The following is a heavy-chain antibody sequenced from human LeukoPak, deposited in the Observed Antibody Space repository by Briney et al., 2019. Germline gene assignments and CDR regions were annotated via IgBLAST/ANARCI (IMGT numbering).Heavy chain of an antibody. CDR2: ISWNSGSI. V-gene: IGHV3-9*01. CDR1: GFTFDDYA. J-gene: IGHJ4*02. D-gene: IGHD6-19*01. CDR3: ARGLYSSGWIFDY. Sequence: GGSLRLSCAAPGFTFDDYAMHWVRQAPGKGLEWVSGISWNSGSIGYADSVKGRFTISRDNAKNSLYLQMNSLRAEDTAVYYCARGLYSSGWIFDYWGQGTLVTVSS.